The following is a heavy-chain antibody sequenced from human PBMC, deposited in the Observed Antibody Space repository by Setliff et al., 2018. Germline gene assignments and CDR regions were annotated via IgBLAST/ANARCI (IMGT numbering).Heavy chain of an antibody. CDR2: VNHNGRNI. CDR1: GGSFSGYY. J-gene: IGHJ1*01. CDR3: VREGYSEYFQD. V-gene: IGHV4-34*06. D-gene: IGHD1-1*01. Sequence: ASETLSLTCAIYGGSFSGYYWSWIRQSPEKGLEWIGEVNHNGRNINYNPSLGGRVSISMDTSKMQFSLRLASVTAADTAVYYCVREGYSEYFQDWSRGTLVTVSS.